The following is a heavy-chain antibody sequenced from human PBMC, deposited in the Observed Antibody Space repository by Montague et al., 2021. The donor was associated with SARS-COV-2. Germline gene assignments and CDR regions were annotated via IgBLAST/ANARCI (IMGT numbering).Heavy chain of an antibody. Sequence: SETLSLTCAVYGGSFSRYSYNWVRQAPGKGLEWIGEITNSGSVNYQPSLNNRVTLSVDPSKSQVSLRLTSVTVAGTAIYFCARQKLRPHKPIKKEFYYYGLDIWGQGTTVTVS. J-gene: IGHJ6*02. CDR3: ARQKLRPHKPIKKEFYYYGLDI. CDR2: ITNSGSV. V-gene: IGHV4-34*01. CDR1: GGSFSRYS.